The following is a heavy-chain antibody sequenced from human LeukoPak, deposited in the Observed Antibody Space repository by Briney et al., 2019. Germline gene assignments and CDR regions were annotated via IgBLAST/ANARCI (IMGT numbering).Heavy chain of an antibody. Sequence: GGSLRLSCVVSGFTLSSYYMNWVRQAPGKGLEWVSSISSSRTYIYYADSVKGRFTISRDNAKNSLYLQMNSLRAEDTAVYYCARAPTSEQQLHFDYWGQGTLVTVSS. CDR2: ISSSRTYI. CDR1: GFTLSSYY. D-gene: IGHD6-13*01. V-gene: IGHV3-21*01. CDR3: ARAPTSEQQLHFDY. J-gene: IGHJ4*02.